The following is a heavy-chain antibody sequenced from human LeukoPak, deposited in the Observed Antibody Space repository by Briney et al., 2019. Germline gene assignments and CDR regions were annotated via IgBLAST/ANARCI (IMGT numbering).Heavy chain of an antibody. D-gene: IGHD3-22*01. Sequence: PSETLSLTCTVSGGSISRYYCSWIRQPPGKGLEWIGYIYFSGSTNSNPSLKSRVTISVDTSKNQFSLKLSSVTAADTAVYYCARHYYYVSSGLFHYWGQGTLVTVSS. J-gene: IGHJ4*02. V-gene: IGHV4-59*01. CDR2: IYFSGST. CDR3: ARHYYYVSSGLFHY. CDR1: GGSISRYY.